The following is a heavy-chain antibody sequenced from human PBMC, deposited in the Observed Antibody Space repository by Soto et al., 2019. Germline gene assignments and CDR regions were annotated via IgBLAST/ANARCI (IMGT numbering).Heavy chain of an antibody. Sequence: ASVKVSCKASGGTFSSYAISWVRQAPGQGLEWMGGIIPIFGTANYAQKFQGRVTITADESTSTAYMELSSLRSEDTAVYYCARPSTRGYSSEPNHYYYYYGMDVWGQGTTVTVSS. V-gene: IGHV1-69*13. J-gene: IGHJ6*02. D-gene: IGHD5-18*01. CDR1: GGTFSSYA. CDR3: ARPSTRGYSSEPNHYYYYYGMDV. CDR2: IIPIFGTA.